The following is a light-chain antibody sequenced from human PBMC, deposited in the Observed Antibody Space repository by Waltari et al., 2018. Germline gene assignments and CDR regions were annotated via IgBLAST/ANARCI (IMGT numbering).Light chain of an antibody. CDR2: DAS. J-gene: IGKJ3*01. CDR3: QRYDNLPIFA. CDR1: QPITNY. V-gene: IGKV1-33*01. Sequence: DIQLTQSPSSLSASVGDRITITCRASQPITNYLNWYQQKAGKAPELLIHDASNLEEGVPSRFSGSQSGTEFTLTISSLQPEDIATYYCQRYDNLPIFAFGPGTKVDIK.